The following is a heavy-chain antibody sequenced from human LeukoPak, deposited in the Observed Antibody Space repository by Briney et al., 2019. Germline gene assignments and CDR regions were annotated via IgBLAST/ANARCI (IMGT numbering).Heavy chain of an antibody. J-gene: IGHJ4*02. V-gene: IGHV3-74*01. CDR1: GFTFSSYW. Sequence: GGSLRLSCAASGFTFSSYWMHWVRQAPGKGLVWVSRINSDGSSTSYADSVKGRFTISRDNAKNTLYLQMSSLRAEDTAVYYCAESIAANGTVYWGQGTQATVSS. D-gene: IGHD6-13*01. CDR2: INSDGSST. CDR3: AESIAANGTVY.